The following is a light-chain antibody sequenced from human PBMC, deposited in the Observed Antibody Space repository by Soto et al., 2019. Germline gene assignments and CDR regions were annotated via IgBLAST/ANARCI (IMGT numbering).Light chain of an antibody. J-gene: IGLJ3*02. Sequence: QSALTQPASVSGSPGQSITISCTGTSSDVGGYKYVSWYQQHPGKAPKLMIYEVSNRPSGVSNRFSGSKSGNTASLTISGLQADDEADYYCSSFTNSLTLVFGGGTKLTVL. CDR3: SSFTNSLTLV. V-gene: IGLV2-14*01. CDR2: EVS. CDR1: SSDVGGYKY.